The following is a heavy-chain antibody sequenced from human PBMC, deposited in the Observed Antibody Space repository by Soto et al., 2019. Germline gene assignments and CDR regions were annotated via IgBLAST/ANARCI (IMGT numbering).Heavy chain of an antibody. CDR3: ARDLTMIVVVSNWFDP. V-gene: IGHV3-48*02. CDR1: GFTFSSYS. J-gene: IGHJ5*02. D-gene: IGHD3-22*01. Sequence: TGGSLRLSCAASGFTFSSYSMNWVRQAPGKGLEWVSYISSSSSTIYYADSVKGRFTISRDNAKNSLYLQMNSLRDEDTAVYYCARDLTMIVVVSNWFDPWGQGTLVTVSS. CDR2: ISSSSSTI.